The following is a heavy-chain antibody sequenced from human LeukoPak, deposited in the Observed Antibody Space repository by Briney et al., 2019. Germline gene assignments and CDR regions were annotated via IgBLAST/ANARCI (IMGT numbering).Heavy chain of an antibody. CDR2: INHSGST. Sequence: SETLSLTCAVYGGSFSGYYWSWIRQPPGKGLEWIGEINHSGSTNYNPSLKSRVTISVDTSKNQFSLKLSSVTAADTAVYYCARRRSGSYYGSFDYWGQGTLVTVSS. V-gene: IGHV4-34*01. J-gene: IGHJ4*02. D-gene: IGHD3-10*01. CDR3: ARRRSGSYYGSFDY. CDR1: GGSFSGYY.